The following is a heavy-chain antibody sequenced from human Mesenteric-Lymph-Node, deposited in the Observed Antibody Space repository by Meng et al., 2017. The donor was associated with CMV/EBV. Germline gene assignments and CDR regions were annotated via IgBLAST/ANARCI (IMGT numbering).Heavy chain of an antibody. CDR2: INPSGGST. V-gene: IGHV1-46*01. CDR1: GYTFTSYY. Sequence: SGYTFTSYYMHWVRQAPGQGLEWMGIINPSGGSTSYAQKFQGRLTMTRDTSTSTVYMEVSSLGSEDTAVYYCARARETNSGYDPVDYWGQGTLVTVSS. J-gene: IGHJ4*02. D-gene: IGHD5-12*01. CDR3: ARARETNSGYDPVDY.